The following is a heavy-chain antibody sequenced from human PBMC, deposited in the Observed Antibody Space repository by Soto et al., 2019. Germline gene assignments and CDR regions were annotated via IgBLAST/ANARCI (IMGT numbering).Heavy chain of an antibody. D-gene: IGHD2-15*01. Sequence: QVQLQESGPGLVKPSQTLSLTCTVSGGSISSGGNYWSWIRQHPGKGLEWIGYIYYSGSTYYNPSLKSRVSIAVDTSKNQFSVKLSSVAAADTAVYHCARDLSVAKYWYFDLWGRGTLVTVSS. V-gene: IGHV4-31*03. CDR2: IYYSGST. J-gene: IGHJ2*01. CDR3: ARDLSVAKYWYFDL. CDR1: GGSISSGGNY.